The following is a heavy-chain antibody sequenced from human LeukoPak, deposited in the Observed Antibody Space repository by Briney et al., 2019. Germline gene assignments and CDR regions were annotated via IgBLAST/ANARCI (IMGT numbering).Heavy chain of an antibody. J-gene: IGHJ4*02. CDR1: GFSVSNNY. CDR3: ATPAYDSSGYYYALVY. V-gene: IGHV3-53*01. CDR2: IYSGGDK. Sequence: TGGSLRLSCAASGFSVSNNYMSWVRQAPGKGLEWVSLIYSGGDKRYAASVKGRFTISRDNSKNTLYLQMNSLRAEDTAVYYCATPAYDSSGYYYALVYWGQGTLVTVSS. D-gene: IGHD3-22*01.